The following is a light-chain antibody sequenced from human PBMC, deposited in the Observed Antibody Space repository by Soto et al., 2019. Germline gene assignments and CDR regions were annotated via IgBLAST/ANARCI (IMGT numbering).Light chain of an antibody. CDR3: QQYSNYLYT. J-gene: IGKJ2*01. V-gene: IGKV1-5*03. Sequence: DVQMTQSTSTLSASVGDRVTITCRASQSIRNSLAWYQQKPGKAPKLLIYQASTLEGGVPSRFSGSGSGTEFTLTIISLQPDDFATYYCQQYSNYLYTFGQGTKLEI. CDR1: QSIRNS. CDR2: QAS.